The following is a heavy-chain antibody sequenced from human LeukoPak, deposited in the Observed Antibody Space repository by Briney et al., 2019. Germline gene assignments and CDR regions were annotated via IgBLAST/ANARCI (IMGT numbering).Heavy chain of an antibody. CDR3: ARDTKRRSAFDI. V-gene: IGHV3-30-3*01. D-gene: IGHD1-1*01. Sequence: GGSLRLSCAASGFTFSSYAMHWVRQAPGKGLEWVAVISYDGSNKYYADSVKGRFTNSRDNSKNTLYLQMNSLRAEDTAVYYCARDTKRRSAFDIWGQGTMVTVSS. CDR1: GFTFSSYA. J-gene: IGHJ3*02. CDR2: ISYDGSNK.